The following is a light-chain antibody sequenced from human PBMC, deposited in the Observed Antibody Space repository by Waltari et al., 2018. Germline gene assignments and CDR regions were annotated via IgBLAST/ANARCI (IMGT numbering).Light chain of an antibody. J-gene: IGLJ3*02. CDR2: RND. CDR1: SYNIGSTY. V-gene: IGLV1-47*01. Sequence: QSVLTQPPSASGTTGQRVTISFSGSSYNIGSTYVYWYQQLPGTAPKLLAYRNDRVPSVVHDRLSGAQFGTSCSLSLIGFRTEDEVNSYCAAWDDRLSDVFGRGTRLTVI. CDR3: AAWDDRLSDV.